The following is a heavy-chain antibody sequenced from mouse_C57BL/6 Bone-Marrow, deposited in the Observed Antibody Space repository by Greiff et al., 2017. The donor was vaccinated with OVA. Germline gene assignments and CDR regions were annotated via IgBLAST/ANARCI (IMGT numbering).Heavy chain of an antibody. CDR2: IYPRSGNT. Sequence: QVQLQQSGAELARPGASVKLSCKASGYTFTSYGISWVKQRPGQGLEWIGEIYPRSGNTYYNEKFKGKATLTADKSSSTAYMELRSLTSEDSAVYFCALITRAMDYWGQGTSVTVSS. CDR3: ALITRAMDY. V-gene: IGHV1-81*01. J-gene: IGHJ4*01. CDR1: GYTFTSYG.